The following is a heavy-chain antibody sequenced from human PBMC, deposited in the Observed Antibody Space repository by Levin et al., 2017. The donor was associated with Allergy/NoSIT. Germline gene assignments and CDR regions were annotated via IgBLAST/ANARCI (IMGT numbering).Heavy chain of an antibody. CDR1: GGSISSYY. J-gene: IGHJ6*02. V-gene: IGHV4-59*01. CDR2: IYYSGST. Sequence: SQTLSLTCTVSGGSISSYYWSWIRQPPGKGLEWIGYIYYSGSTNYNPSLKSRVTISVDTSKNQFSLKLSSVTAADTAVYYCARLAAAGTWVGMDVWGQGTTVTVSS. D-gene: IGHD6-13*01. CDR3: ARLAAAGTWVGMDV.